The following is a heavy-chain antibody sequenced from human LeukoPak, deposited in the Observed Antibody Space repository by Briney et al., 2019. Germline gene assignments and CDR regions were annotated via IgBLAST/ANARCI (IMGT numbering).Heavy chain of an antibody. Sequence: GGSLTLSCAASGFIFSTYWMAWVRQAPGKGLEWVANIKEDGSDKNYVVSMKGRFTISRDNAKNSLYLQMNSLRAEDTAVYYCARASSSWDHWYFDLWGRGTLVTVSS. D-gene: IGHD6-13*01. J-gene: IGHJ2*01. CDR1: GFIFSTYW. CDR2: IKEDGSDK. CDR3: ARASSSWDHWYFDL. V-gene: IGHV3-7*04.